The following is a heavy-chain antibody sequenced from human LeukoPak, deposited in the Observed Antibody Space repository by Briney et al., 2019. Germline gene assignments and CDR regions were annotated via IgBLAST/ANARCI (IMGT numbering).Heavy chain of an antibody. CDR3: ARDLKRRVYYDSSGSDDAFDI. CDR2: ISSSSSTI. CDR1: GFTFSSYS. Sequence: TGGSLRLSCAASGFTFSSYSMNWVRQAPGKGLEWVSYISSSSSTIYYADSVKGRFTISRDNAKNSLYLQMNSLRAEDTAVYYCARDLKRRVYYDSSGSDDAFDIWGQGTMVTVSS. D-gene: IGHD3-22*01. J-gene: IGHJ3*02. V-gene: IGHV3-48*04.